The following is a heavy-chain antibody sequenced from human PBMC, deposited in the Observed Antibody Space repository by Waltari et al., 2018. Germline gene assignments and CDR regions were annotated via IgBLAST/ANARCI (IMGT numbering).Heavy chain of an antibody. CDR2: FDPEDGET. D-gene: IGHD1-7*01. J-gene: IGHJ4*02. CDR1: GYTFTSYA. V-gene: IGHV1-24*01. Sequence: QVQLVQSGAEVKKPGASVKVSCKASGYTFTSYAMHWVRQAPGQRLEWMGGFDPEDGETIYAQKFQGRVTMTEDTSTDTAYMELSSLRSEDTAVYYCATNYLDPFDYWGQGTLVTVSS. CDR3: ATNYLDPFDY.